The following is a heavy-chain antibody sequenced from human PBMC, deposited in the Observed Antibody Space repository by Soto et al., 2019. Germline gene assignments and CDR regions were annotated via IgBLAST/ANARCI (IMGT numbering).Heavy chain of an antibody. V-gene: IGHV2-5*01. D-gene: IGHD6-19*01. CDR1: GFSLRTSGVG. J-gene: IGHJ5*02. CDR3: AKSGSSGWYGWFDP. Sequence: SGPTLVNPTQTLTLACIFSGFSLRTSGVGVGWIRQPPGKALEWLGFIYWNDDKRYSPSLKSRLTITKDTSKNQVVLTMTNMDPVDTATYYCAKSGSSGWYGWFDPWGQGTLVTVSS. CDR2: IYWNDDK.